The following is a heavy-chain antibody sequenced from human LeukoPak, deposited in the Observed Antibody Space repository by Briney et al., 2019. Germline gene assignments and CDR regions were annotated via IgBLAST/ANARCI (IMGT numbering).Heavy chain of an antibody. V-gene: IGHV4-59*01. CDR3: ARATYYYDSSGYLLHY. CDR2: IYYSGST. J-gene: IGHJ4*02. Sequence: SETLSLTCAVYGGSFSGYYWSWIRQPPGKGLEGIGYIYYSGSTNYNPSLKSRVTISVDTSKNQFSLKLSSVTAADTAVYYCARATYYYDSSGYLLHYWGQGTLVTVSS. CDR1: GGSFSGYY. D-gene: IGHD3-22*01.